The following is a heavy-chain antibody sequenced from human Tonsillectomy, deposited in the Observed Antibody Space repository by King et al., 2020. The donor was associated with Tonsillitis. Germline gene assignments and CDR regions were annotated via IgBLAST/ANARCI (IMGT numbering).Heavy chain of an antibody. Sequence: VQLVESGGGLVQPGGSLRLSCAASGFTFTSYAMSWFRQAPGKGLEWVSGISGSGGSTYYADSVKGRFTISRHNSTNTLYLLMNSLSAEDTAVYYCAKSLAGISGWFDPWGQGTLVTVSS. CDR1: GFTFTSYA. CDR3: AKSLAGISGWFDP. V-gene: IGHV3-23*04. CDR2: ISGSGGST. D-gene: IGHD3-10*01. J-gene: IGHJ5*02.